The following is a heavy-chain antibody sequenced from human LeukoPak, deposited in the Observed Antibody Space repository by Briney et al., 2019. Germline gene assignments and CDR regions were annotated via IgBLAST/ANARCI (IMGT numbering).Heavy chain of an antibody. CDR3: ARDPGGFWFDY. Sequence: PSETLSLTCTVSGGSISSGGYYWSWIRQHPGTGLEWIGYIYYSGSTYYNPSLKSRVTISVDTSKNQFSLKLSSVTAADTAVYYCARDPGGFWFDYWGQGPLVTVSS. V-gene: IGHV4-31*03. D-gene: IGHD3-10*01. J-gene: IGHJ4*02. CDR1: GGSISSGGYY. CDR2: IYYSGST.